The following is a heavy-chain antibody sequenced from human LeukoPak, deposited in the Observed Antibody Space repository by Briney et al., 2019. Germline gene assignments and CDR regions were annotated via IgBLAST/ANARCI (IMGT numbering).Heavy chain of an antibody. CDR1: GGSISSGGYY. CDR3: ARSYCSSTSCSPYYYYYMDV. Sequence: SETLSLTCTVPGGSISSGGYYWSWIRQHPGKGLEWIGYIYYSGSAYYNPSLKSRVTISVDTSKNQFSLKLSSVTAADTAVYYCARSYCSSTSCSPYYYYYMDVWGKGTTVTVSS. CDR2: IYYSGSA. J-gene: IGHJ6*03. D-gene: IGHD2-2*01. V-gene: IGHV4-31*03.